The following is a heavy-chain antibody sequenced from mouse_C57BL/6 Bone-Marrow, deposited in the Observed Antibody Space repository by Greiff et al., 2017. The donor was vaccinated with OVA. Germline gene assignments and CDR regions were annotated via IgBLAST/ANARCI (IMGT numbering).Heavy chain of an antibody. J-gene: IGHJ3*01. CDR1: GFSLTSYG. D-gene: IGHD6-1*01. V-gene: IGHV2-2*01. CDR3: ARLCLGFSAY. CDR2: IWSGGST. Sequence: VQLQESGPGLVQPSQSLSITCTVSGFSLTSYGVHWVRQSPGKGLEWLGVIWSGGSTDYNAAFISRLSISKDNSKSQVFFKMNSLQADDTAIYYCARLCLGFSAYWGQGTLVTVSA.